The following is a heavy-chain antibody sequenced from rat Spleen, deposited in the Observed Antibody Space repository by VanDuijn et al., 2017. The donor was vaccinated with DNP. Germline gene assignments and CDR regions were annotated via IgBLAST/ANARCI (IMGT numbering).Heavy chain of an antibody. CDR2: ISPSGGST. J-gene: IGHJ4*01. Sequence: EVQLVESGGGLVQPGRSLKLSCAASGFTFSNYDMAWVRQAPTKGLEWVASISPSGGSTYYRDSVKGRFTVSRDNAKSSLYLQMDSLRSEDTATYYCARHVTIAATPDAMDAWGQGTSVTVSS. CDR3: ARHVTIAATPDAMDA. CDR1: GFTFSNYD. D-gene: IGHD1-2*01. V-gene: IGHV5-25*01.